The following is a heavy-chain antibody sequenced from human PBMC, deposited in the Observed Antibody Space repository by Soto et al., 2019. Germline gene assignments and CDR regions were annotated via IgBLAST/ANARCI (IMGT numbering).Heavy chain of an antibody. CDR1: GFTFSDYY. Sequence: QVQLVESGGGLVKPGGSLRLSCAASGFTFSDYYMSWIRQAPGKGLEWVSYISSSGSTIYYADSVKGRFTISRDNAKNSMGLKTNGLRAEYRAVYYCARAAVESPYSGAGFWCDPWGQGTLVTVSS. V-gene: IGHV3-11*01. J-gene: IGHJ5*02. CDR2: ISSSGSTI. D-gene: IGHD1-26*01. CDR3: ARAAVESPYSGAGFWCDP.